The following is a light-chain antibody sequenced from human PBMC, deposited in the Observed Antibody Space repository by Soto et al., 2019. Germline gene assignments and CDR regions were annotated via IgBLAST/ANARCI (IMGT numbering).Light chain of an antibody. J-gene: IGLJ3*02. V-gene: IGLV2-23*01. CDR2: EGS. CDR3: CSYAGNRIFV. CDR1: SSDIGSYHL. Sequence: QSALTQPASVSGSPRQSITISCTGTSSDIGSYHLVSWYQQHPGKAPKLIIYEGSKRPSGVSNRFSGSKSGNTASLTISGLRAEDEGNYHCCSYAGNRIFVFGGGTKVTVL.